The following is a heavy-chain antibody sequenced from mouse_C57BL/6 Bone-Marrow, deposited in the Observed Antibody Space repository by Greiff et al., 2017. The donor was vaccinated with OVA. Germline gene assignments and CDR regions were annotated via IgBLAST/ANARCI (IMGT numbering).Heavy chain of an antibody. D-gene: IGHD1-1*01. J-gene: IGHJ1*03. CDR2: INPNYGTT. Sequence: VQLQQSGPELVKPGASVKISCKASGYSFTDYNMNWVKQSNGKSLEWIGVINPNYGTTSYNQKFKGKATLTVDQSSSTAYMQLNSLTSEDSAVYYSAFYYASCYRYFDVWGTGTTVTVSS. CDR1: GYSFTDYN. CDR3: AFYYASCYRYFDV. V-gene: IGHV1-39*01.